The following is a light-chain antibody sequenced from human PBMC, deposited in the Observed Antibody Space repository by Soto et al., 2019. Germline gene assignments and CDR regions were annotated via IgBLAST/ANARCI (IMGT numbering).Light chain of an antibody. Sequence: EIVLTQSPGTLSLSPGERATLSCRASQSVSSSYLAWYQQKPGQAPRLLIYGASSRATGIPDRFSGSGCGTDFTLTISRLEPEDFAVYYCQQYGSSWTFGQGTKVDIK. CDR3: QQYGSSWT. V-gene: IGKV3-20*01. CDR2: GAS. J-gene: IGKJ1*01. CDR1: QSVSSSY.